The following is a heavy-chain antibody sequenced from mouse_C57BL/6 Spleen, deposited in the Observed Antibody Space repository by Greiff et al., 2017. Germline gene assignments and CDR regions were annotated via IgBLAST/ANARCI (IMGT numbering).Heavy chain of an antibody. J-gene: IGHJ2*01. CDR1: GFTFSDYG. CDR3: ARTAGYSTLYFDY. D-gene: IGHD2-3*01. V-gene: IGHV5-17*01. CDR2: ISSGSSTI. Sequence: EVKLMESGGGLVKPGGSLKLSCAASGFTFSDYGMHWVRQAPEKGLEWVAYISSGSSTIYYADTVKGRFTISRDNAKNTLFLQMTSLRSEDTAMYYCARTAGYSTLYFDYWGQDTTLTVSS.